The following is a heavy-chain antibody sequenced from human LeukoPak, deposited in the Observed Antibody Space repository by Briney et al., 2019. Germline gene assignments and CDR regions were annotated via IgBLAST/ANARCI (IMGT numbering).Heavy chain of an antibody. CDR1: GFIFTNFW. V-gene: IGHV3-7*04. CDR2: IHPEGNEN. CDR3: ARGDGFSGDH. J-gene: IGHJ4*02. Sequence: GGSLRLSCAVSGFIFTNFWMSWVRQAPGRGLEWVANIHPEGNENYHVASVKGRFTISRDNTKNLLFLQMNGLRVEDTAVYYCARGDGFSGDHWGQGTLVTVSS. D-gene: IGHD6-25*01.